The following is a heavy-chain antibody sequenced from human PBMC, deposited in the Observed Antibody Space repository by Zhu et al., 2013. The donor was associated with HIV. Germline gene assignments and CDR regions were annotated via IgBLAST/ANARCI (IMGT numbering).Heavy chain of an antibody. CDR1: GYTFSIYF. Sequence: QVQLVQSGAEVQKPGASVKVSCKASGYTFSIYFLHWMRQAPGQGLEWMGWINPNTGGTNFAQRFHGRVTMTRDTSISTAYMELSRLRSDDTAVYYCARVGNYYDSSGPFDYWGQGTLVTVSS. D-gene: IGHD3-22*01. V-gene: IGHV1-2*02. J-gene: IGHJ4*02. CDR3: ARVGNYYDSSGPFDY. CDR2: INPNTGGT.